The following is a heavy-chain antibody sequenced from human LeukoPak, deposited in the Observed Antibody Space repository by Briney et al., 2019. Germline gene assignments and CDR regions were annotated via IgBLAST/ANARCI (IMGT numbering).Heavy chain of an antibody. CDR2: IYTTGST. Sequence: TLSLTCTVSGGSISSGSYYWSWIRQPAGKGLEWIGRIYTTGSTNYNPSLKSRVTISVDTSKNQFSLRLSSVTAADTAVYYCARNKYYYGSGNYGVPNWFDPWGQGTLVTVSS. CDR3: ARNKYYYGSGNYGVPNWFDP. CDR1: GGSISSGSYY. V-gene: IGHV4-61*02. J-gene: IGHJ5*02. D-gene: IGHD3-10*01.